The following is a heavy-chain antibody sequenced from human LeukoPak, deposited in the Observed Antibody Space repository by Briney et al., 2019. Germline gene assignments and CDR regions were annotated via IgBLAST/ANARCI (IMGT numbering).Heavy chain of an antibody. CDR2: IYTDGST. Sequence: GGSLRLSCAAYGFIVSSSYMSWVRQPPGKGLEWVSGIYTDGSTYYADSVQGRFTISRDNSKNTLYLQMNSLRAEDTSVYYCVRGHYSNTLGGQGTLVTVSS. D-gene: IGHD4-11*01. CDR3: VRGHYSNTL. V-gene: IGHV3-66*01. J-gene: IGHJ4*02. CDR1: GFIVSSSY.